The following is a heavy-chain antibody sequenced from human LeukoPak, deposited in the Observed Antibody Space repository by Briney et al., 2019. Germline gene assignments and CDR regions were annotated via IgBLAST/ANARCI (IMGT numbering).Heavy chain of an antibody. J-gene: IGHJ4*02. D-gene: IGHD2-15*01. Sequence: GGSMRLSCGASGFTVSTNYMSWVRQAPGNGLEWVSAIHSGGSTYYADSVEGRFTIPRDNTKNTLYLQMNSLRAEDTAVYYCARVVVVAATTLTYFDYWGQGTLVTVSS. CDR2: IHSGGST. V-gene: IGHV3-53*01. CDR1: GFTVSTNY. CDR3: ARVVVVAATTLTYFDY.